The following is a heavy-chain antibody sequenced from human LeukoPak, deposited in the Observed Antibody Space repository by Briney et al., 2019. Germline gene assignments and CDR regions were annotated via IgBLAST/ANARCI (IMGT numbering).Heavy chain of an antibody. D-gene: IGHD6-19*01. J-gene: IGHJ4*02. Sequence: PSETLSLTCTVSGGPISSYYWSWIRQPPGKGLEWIGYIYYSGSTNYSPSLKSRVTISVGTSKNQFSLKLSSVTAADTAVYYCARHHSSGWYESWGQGTLVTVSS. CDR1: GGPISSYY. CDR3: ARHHSSGWYES. CDR2: IYYSGST. V-gene: IGHV4-59*08.